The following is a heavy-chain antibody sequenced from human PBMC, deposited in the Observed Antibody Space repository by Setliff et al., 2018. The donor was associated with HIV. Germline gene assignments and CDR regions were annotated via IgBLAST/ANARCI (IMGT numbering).Heavy chain of an antibody. CDR3: ATHPRGTTQIED. Sequence: ASVKVSCKASEDTFISYFMHWVRQAPGQGLEWMGTIDPSGGSTNYAQKFQGXVTMTRDASTSTVYMDLSSLRSEDTAVYYCATHPRGTTQIEDWGQGSXXXVSS. V-gene: IGHV1-46*01. J-gene: IGHJ1*01. D-gene: IGHD1-1*01. CDR2: IDPSGGST. CDR1: EDTFISYF.